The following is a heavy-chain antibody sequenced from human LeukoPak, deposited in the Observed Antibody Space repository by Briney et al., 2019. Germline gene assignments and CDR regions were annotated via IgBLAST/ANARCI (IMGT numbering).Heavy chain of an antibody. D-gene: IGHD3-3*01. CDR3: ARGGVAGGFYGSFDY. CDR2: IYYSGST. Sequence: KRSETLLPTCTVSGGSISNYYWRLMRQPPGRGLEWIGYIYYSGSTNHNPSLHSRVTISVDTSKNQFSLQLNSVTAADTAWYYCARGGVAGGFYGSFDYWGQGTLVSVSS. J-gene: IGHJ4*02. V-gene: IGHV4-59*01. CDR1: GGSISNYY.